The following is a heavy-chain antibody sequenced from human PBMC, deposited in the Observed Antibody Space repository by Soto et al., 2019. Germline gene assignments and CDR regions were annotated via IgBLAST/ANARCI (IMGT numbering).Heavy chain of an antibody. D-gene: IGHD2-2*01. CDR3: ARRGADIVLVAAYYGMDV. J-gene: IGHJ6*02. Sequence: GESLKISCKGSGYSFTSYWISWVRQMPGKGLEWMGRIDPSDSDTRYSPSFQGQVTISADKSISTAYLQWSSLKASGTAMYYCARRGADIVLVAAYYGMDVWGQGTTVTVSS. CDR2: IDPSDSDT. CDR1: GYSFTSYW. V-gene: IGHV5-51*01.